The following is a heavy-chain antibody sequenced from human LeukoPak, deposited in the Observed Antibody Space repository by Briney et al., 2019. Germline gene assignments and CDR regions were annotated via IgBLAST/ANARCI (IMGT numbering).Heavy chain of an antibody. D-gene: IGHD5-18*01. CDR3: AGRVTGYSSGYVY. CDR1: GFIVNSNA. V-gene: IGHV3-53*01. CDR2: IYSGGST. Sequence: GGSLRLSCAASGFIVNSNAMSWVRQAPGKGLEWVSVIYSGGSTYYADSVKGRFTISRDNSKNTLYLQMNSLRAEDTAVYYCAGRVTGYSSGYVYWGQGTLVTVSS. J-gene: IGHJ4*02.